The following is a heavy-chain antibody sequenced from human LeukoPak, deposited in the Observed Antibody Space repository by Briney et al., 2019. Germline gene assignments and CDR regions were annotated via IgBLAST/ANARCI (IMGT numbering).Heavy chain of an antibody. CDR2: ISSSGDVT. CDR3: AKDRPNYYGSNGHYYRRDGDS. D-gene: IGHD3-22*01. Sequence: GGSLRLSCAASGFTFSTYARSWVRQAPGKGLEWVSAISSSGDVTYYAGSVKGRFTISRDNSKNTLYLQIDNLRAEDTAVYYCAKDRPNYYGSNGHYYRRDGDSWGQGTLVTVSS. J-gene: IGHJ5*01. CDR1: GFTFSTYA. V-gene: IGHV3-23*01.